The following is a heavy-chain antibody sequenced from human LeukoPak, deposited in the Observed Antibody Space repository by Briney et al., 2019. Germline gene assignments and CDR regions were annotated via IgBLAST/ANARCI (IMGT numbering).Heavy chain of an antibody. CDR1: GFTFDDYA. J-gene: IGHJ4*02. Sequence: GGSLRLSCAASGFTFDDYAMHWVRQAPGKGLEWVSSISSSSSYIYYADSVKGRFTISRDNAKNSLYLQMNSLRAEDTAVYYCASSTYYDFWSGYYFDYWGQGTLVTVSS. V-gene: IGHV3-21*01. CDR3: ASSTYYDFWSGYYFDY. CDR2: ISSSSSYI. D-gene: IGHD3-3*01.